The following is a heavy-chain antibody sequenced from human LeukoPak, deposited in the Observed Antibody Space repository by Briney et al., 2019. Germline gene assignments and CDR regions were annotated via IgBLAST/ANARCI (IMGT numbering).Heavy chain of an antibody. V-gene: IGHV4-59*01. CDR1: GGSISSYY. J-gene: IGHJ5*02. D-gene: IGHD5-24*01. Sequence: SETLSLTCTVSGGSISSYYWSWTRQPPGKGLEWIGYIYYSGSTNYNPSLKSRVTISVDTSKNQFSLKLGSVTAADTAVYYCARDGEMATTTYNWFDPWGQGTLVTVSS. CDR2: IYYSGST. CDR3: ARDGEMATTTYNWFDP.